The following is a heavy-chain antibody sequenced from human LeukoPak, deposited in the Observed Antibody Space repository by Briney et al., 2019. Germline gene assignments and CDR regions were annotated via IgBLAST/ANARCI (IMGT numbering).Heavy chain of an antibody. CDR3: ARSRVTEGVYYFDY. J-gene: IGHJ4*02. V-gene: IGHV3-64*01. CDR2: ISSNGGST. Sequence: GGSLRLSCAASGFTFSSYAMHWVRQAPGKGLEYVSAISSNGGSTYYANSVKGGFTISRDNSKNTLYLQMGSLRAEDMAVYYCARSRVTEGVYYFDYWGQGTLVTVSS. D-gene: IGHD2-21*02. CDR1: GFTFSSYA.